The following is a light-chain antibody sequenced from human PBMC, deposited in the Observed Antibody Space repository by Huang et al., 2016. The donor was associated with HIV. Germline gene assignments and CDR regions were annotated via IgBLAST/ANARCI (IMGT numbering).Light chain of an antibody. J-gene: IGKJ1*01. V-gene: IGKV1-39*01. CDR3: QQSYISPWT. CDR2: AS. CDR1: QSVGNY. Sequence: DIQMTQSPSSLSASVGDRVTITCRTSQSVGNYLNWYQQKPGKAPEPLIDASSLQAWVSSRFSGSGCETAFTLIISSLQPEDFATYYCQQSYISPWTFGQGTKVDLK.